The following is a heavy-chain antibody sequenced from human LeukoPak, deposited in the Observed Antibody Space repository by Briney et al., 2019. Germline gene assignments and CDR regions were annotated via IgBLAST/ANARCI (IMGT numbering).Heavy chain of an antibody. CDR3: ARDQYDTWSRRGNFDS. J-gene: IGHJ4*02. D-gene: IGHD3-3*01. V-gene: IGHV3-7*03. CDR1: GFTLSDYW. Sequence: GGSLRLSCVASGFTLSDYWMSWVRQAPGKGLEWVANIKLDGSEKNYVDSVKGRFTISRDNTKNSLYLQMNSLRAEDTAVFYCARDQYDTWSRRGNFDSWGQGTLVIVSS. CDR2: IKLDGSEK.